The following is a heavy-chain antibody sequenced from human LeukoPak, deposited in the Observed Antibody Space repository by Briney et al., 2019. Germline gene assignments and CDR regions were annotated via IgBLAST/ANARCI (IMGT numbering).Heavy chain of an antibody. CDR1: AGSISSHY. Sequence: SETLSLTCTVAAGSISSHYWGWIRQPPGKGREWIGYIYYSGSTNYNPSLKRGAAISGDTSKNQFTLKWSSWTADNTACFYFPRHGPADYYDSSGYFPHGMDVWGQGTTVTVSS. CDR2: IYYSGST. J-gene: IGHJ6*02. D-gene: IGHD3-22*01. V-gene: IGHV4-59*08. CDR3: PRHGPADYYDSSGYFPHGMDV.